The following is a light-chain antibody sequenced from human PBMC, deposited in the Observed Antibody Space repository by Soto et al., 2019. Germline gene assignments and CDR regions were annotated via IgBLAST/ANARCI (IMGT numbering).Light chain of an antibody. V-gene: IGKV1-39*01. Sequence: DIQMTQSPSSLSASVGDRVTITCRASQSINNYLTGYQQKSGRAPKLLIYAASSLQSEVPSRFSGSGAGTDFTLTISSLQPEDFAPYYCQQSYSSPWTFVQGTKVAMK. CDR2: AAS. J-gene: IGKJ1*01. CDR3: QQSYSSPWT. CDR1: QSINNY.